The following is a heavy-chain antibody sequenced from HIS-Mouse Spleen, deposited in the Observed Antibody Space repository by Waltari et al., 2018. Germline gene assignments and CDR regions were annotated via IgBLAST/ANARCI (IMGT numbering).Heavy chain of an antibody. CDR2: IYHSGST. V-gene: IGHV4-38-2*02. D-gene: IGHD3-10*01. CDR3: ARVPDYYGSGSYYYFDY. CDR1: GYCISSGYY. J-gene: IGHJ4*02. Sequence: QVQLQESGPGLVKPSETLSLTGTVSGYCISSGYYWCWRRPPPGKGRAWIGSIYHSGSTYYNPSLKSRVTISVDTSKNQFSLKLSSVTAADTAVYYCARVPDYYGSGSYYYFDYWGQGTLVTVSS.